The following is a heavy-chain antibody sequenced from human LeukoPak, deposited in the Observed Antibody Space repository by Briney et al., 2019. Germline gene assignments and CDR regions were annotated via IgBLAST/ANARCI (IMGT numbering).Heavy chain of an antibody. Sequence: SETLSLTCDVSGYSIRSGSYWGWIRQPPGKGLEWTGCMFHSGGTYHNPSLKSRVTISADTSKDQFSLKLTSVTAADTAVYYCAKVGAYGDYARHDYWGQGTLVTVSS. V-gene: IGHV4-38-2*01. D-gene: IGHD4-17*01. CDR1: GYSIRSGSY. CDR2: MFHSGGT. J-gene: IGHJ4*02. CDR3: AKVGAYGDYARHDY.